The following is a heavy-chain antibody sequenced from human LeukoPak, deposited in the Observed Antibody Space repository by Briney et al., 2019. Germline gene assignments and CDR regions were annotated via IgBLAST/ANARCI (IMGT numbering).Heavy chain of an antibody. CDR3: AKIGSGSYQLIDDY. V-gene: IGHV3-30-3*01. CDR1: GFTFSSYA. J-gene: IGHJ4*02. D-gene: IGHD1-26*01. CDR2: IPYDGSNK. Sequence: GGSLRLSCAASGFTFSSYAMHWVRQAPGKGLEWVAVIPYDGSNKYYADSVKGRFTISRDNSKNTLYLQMNSLRAEDTAVYYCAKIGSGSYQLIDDYWGQGTLVTVSS.